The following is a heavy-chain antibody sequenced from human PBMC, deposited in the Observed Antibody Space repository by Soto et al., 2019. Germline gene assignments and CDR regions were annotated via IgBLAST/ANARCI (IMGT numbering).Heavy chain of an antibody. V-gene: IGHV4-39*01. CDR2: IYYSGST. Sequence: QLQLQESGPGLVKPSETLSLTCTVSGGSISSSSYYWGWIRQPPGKGLEWIGSIYYSGSTYYNPSLKSRVTISVDTSKNQFSLKLSSVTAADTAVYYCARRYCSSTSCSVYWFDPWGQGTLVTVSS. CDR1: GGSISSSSYY. J-gene: IGHJ5*02. D-gene: IGHD2-2*01. CDR3: ARRYCSSTSCSVYWFDP.